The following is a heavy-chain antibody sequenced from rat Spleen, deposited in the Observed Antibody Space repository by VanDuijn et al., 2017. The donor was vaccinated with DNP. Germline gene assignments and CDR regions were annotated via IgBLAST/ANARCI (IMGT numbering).Heavy chain of an antibody. V-gene: IGHV3-1*01. CDR2: ISYSATT. CDR3: ARWRIGPHYFDY. D-gene: IGHD1-11*01. CDR1: GYSITSNY. J-gene: IGHJ2*01. Sequence: EVQLQESGPGLVKPSQSFSLTCSVTGYSITSNYWAWIREFPGNKIQYIGHISYSATTNYNPSLKSRISISRDTSKNQFFLHLHSVTTEDTATFYCARWRIGPHYFDYWGQGVMVTVSS.